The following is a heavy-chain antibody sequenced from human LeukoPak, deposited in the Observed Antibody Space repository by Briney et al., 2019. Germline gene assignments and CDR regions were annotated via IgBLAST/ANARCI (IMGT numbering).Heavy chain of an antibody. CDR1: GGTFSSYA. CDR2: IIPIFGTA. D-gene: IGHD5-18*01. J-gene: IGHJ6*03. Sequence: SVKVSCKASGGTFSSYAISWVRQAPGQGLEWMGGIIPIFGTANYAQKFQGRVTITADKSTGTAYMELSSLRSEDTAVYYCARGETAMGPTRSDYYYMEVWGKGTTVSVSS. CDR3: ARGETAMGPTRSDYYYMEV. V-gene: IGHV1-69*06.